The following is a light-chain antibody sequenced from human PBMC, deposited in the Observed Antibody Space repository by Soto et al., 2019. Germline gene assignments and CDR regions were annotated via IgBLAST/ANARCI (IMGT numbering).Light chain of an antibody. CDR2: DVS. J-gene: IGLJ1*01. CDR3: SSYTSSNNGYV. CDR1: SSDVGGYNY. Sequence: QSVLTQPASVSGSPGRSITISCTGTSSDVGGYNYVSWYQQHPGKAPKLMIYDVSNRPSGVSNRFSGSKSGHTASLTISGLQAEDEADYYCSSYTSSNNGYVSGTGTKVTVL. V-gene: IGLV2-14*01.